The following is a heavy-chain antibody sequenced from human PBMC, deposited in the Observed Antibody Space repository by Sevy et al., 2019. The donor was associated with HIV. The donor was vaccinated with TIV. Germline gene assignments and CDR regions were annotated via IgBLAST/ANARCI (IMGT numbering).Heavy chain of an antibody. V-gene: IGHV1-18*01. Sequence: ASVKVSCKASGYIFTNYPICWVRQAPGQGLEWMGCIRTSNRETKYTQKLQGRAIMTTDTSTSTVYMDLRNLRADETAVYYCARDSEGSGHYYLDYFDYWGQGTLATVSS. J-gene: IGHJ4*02. CDR3: ARDSEGSGHYYLDYFDY. CDR2: IRTSNRET. D-gene: IGHD3-22*01. CDR1: GYIFTNYP.